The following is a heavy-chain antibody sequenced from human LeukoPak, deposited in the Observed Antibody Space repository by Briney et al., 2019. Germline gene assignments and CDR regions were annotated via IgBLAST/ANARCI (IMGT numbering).Heavy chain of an antibody. Sequence: ASVKVSCKASGYTFTDYYMHWVRQAPGQGLEWMGCINLYSGGAHYAQKFQDWLSMTRDTSINTAYMELSSLRSDDTAVYYCARDISGRSNGGSNYFGMEVWGQGTTVTVSS. CDR1: GYTFTDYY. CDR2: INLYSGGA. V-gene: IGHV1-2*04. CDR3: ARDISGRSNGGSNYFGMEV. D-gene: IGHD2-15*01. J-gene: IGHJ6*02.